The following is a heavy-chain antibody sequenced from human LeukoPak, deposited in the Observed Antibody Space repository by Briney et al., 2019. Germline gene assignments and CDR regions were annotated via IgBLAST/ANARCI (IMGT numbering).Heavy chain of an antibody. CDR2: ISWNSGSI. CDR3: AKQLGYCSDGSCCFPY. CDR1: GFIYNNYA. J-gene: IGHJ4*02. D-gene: IGHD2-15*01. V-gene: IGHV3-9*01. Sequence: GGSLRLSCAGSGFIYNNYAMHWVRQPPGKGLEWVSGISWNSGSIDYADSVKGRFTISRDNAKNSLYLQMNSLRAEDTAVYYCAKQLGYCSDGSCCFPYWGQGTLVTVSS.